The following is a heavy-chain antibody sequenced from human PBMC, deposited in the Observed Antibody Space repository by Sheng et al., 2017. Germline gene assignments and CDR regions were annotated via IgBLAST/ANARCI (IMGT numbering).Heavy chain of an antibody. CDR3: ARVGGYYDSSGQLYYYYGMDV. V-gene: IGHV4-4*07. CDR1: GGSISSYY. Sequence: QVQLQESGPGLVKPSETLSLTCTVSGGSISSYYWSWIRQPAGKGLEWIGRIYTSGSTNYNPSLKSRVTMSVDTSKNQFSLKLSSVTAADTAVYYCARVGGYYDSSGQLYYYYGMDVWGQGTTVTVSS. CDR2: IYTSGST. D-gene: IGHD3-22*01. J-gene: IGHJ6*02.